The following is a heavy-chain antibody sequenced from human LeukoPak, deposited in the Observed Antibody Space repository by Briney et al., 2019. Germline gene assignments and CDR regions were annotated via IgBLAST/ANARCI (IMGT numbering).Heavy chain of an antibody. CDR1: GGSISNYY. J-gene: IGHJ4*02. D-gene: IGHD1-26*01. V-gene: IGHV4-59*08. Sequence: SATLSLTCTVSGGSISNYYSSCIRQPPRKGLEWIGYIYYSGSTNFNPSLKSRVTLSVDTSKNQFSLKLSSVTAADTAVYYCARHSGRHHLVERFDYWGQGTLVTVSS. CDR2: IYYSGST. CDR3: ARHSGRHHLVERFDY.